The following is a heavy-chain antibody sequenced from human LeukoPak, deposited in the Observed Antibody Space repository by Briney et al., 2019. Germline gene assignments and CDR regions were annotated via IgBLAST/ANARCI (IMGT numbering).Heavy chain of an antibody. CDR1: GGSISSSSYY. V-gene: IGHV4-39*01. D-gene: IGHD6-19*01. J-gene: IGHJ5*02. CDR2: IDYSGIT. CDR3: ARLRKWLVFWFDP. Sequence: PSETLSLTCTVPGGSISSSSYYWGWIRQPPGKGLGWIGCIDYSGITYYNPSLSSRVTISVNTSKTQFSLKLSPVTAADTAVYYCARLRKWLVFWFDPWGQGTLVTVSS.